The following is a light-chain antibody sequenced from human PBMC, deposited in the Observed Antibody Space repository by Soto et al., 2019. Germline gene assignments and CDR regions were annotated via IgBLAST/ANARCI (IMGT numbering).Light chain of an antibody. CDR2: GAS. Sequence: EIVLTQSPATLSVSPGERATLSCRASQSVGSDLAWYQQKPGQAPRLLIFGASSRATCIPARFSGSGSGTEFTLILNSLQSEDFAIYSCQQFNKWPYTFGQGTKVDIK. V-gene: IGKV3-15*01. J-gene: IGKJ2*01. CDR3: QQFNKWPYT. CDR1: QSVGSD.